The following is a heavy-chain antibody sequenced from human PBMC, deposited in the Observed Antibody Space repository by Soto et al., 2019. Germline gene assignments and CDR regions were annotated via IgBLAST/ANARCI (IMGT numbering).Heavy chain of an antibody. CDR1: GYTFTTYA. Sequence: QVQLVQSGAEEKKPGASVKVSCKASGYTFTTYAMHWVRQAPGQRLEWMGWLNAGNSNTKYSQKFQGRVTITRDTSARTAYMELSSLRSEDTAVYYCARDRGLTIDYWGQGTLVTVSS. CDR3: ARDRGLTIDY. CDR2: LNAGNSNT. J-gene: IGHJ4*02. D-gene: IGHD3-10*01. V-gene: IGHV1-3*05.